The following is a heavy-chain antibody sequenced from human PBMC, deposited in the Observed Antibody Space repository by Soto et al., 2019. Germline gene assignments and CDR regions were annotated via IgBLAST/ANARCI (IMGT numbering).Heavy chain of an antibody. Sequence: GESLKISCKGSGYSFTSYWIGWVRQMPGKGLEWMGIIYPGDSDTRYSPSFQGQVTISADKSISTAYLQWSSLKASDTAMYYCARQPHFSGTTFYYGMDVWGQGTTVTVSS. CDR2: IYPGDSDT. V-gene: IGHV5-51*01. CDR1: GYSFTSYW. J-gene: IGHJ6*02. CDR3: ARQPHFSGTTFYYGMDV. D-gene: IGHD1-7*01.